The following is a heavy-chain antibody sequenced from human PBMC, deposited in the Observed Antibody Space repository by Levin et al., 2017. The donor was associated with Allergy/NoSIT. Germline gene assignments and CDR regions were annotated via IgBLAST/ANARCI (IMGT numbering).Heavy chain of an antibody. Sequence: LSLTCAASGFTFSNAWMSWVRQAPGKGLEWVGRIKSKTDGGTTDYAAPVKGRFTISRDDSKNTLYLQMNSLKTEDTAVYYCTTDRYYDSSGYMGELIDYWGQGTLVTVSS. CDR3: TTDRYYDSSGYMGELIDY. V-gene: IGHV3-15*01. D-gene: IGHD3-22*01. CDR1: GFTFSNAW. CDR2: IKSKTDGGTT. J-gene: IGHJ4*02.